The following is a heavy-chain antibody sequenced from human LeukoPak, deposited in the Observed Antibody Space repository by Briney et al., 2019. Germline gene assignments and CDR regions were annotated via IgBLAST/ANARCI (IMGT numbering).Heavy chain of an antibody. CDR2: INHSGST. CDR1: GGSFSGYY. V-gene: IGHV4-34*01. CDR3: ARRPGEPPPSRYFDY. J-gene: IGHJ4*02. D-gene: IGHD3-10*01. Sequence: PSETLSLTCAVYGGSFSGYYWSWIRQPPGKGLERIGEINHSGSTNYNPSLKSRVTISVDTSKNQFSLKLSSVTAADTAVYYCARRPGEPPPSRYFDYWGQGTLVTVSS.